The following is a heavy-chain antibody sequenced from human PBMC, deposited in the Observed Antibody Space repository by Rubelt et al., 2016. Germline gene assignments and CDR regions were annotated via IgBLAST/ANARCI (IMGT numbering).Heavy chain of an antibody. Sequence: QLQLHESGPGLVKPSETLSLTCTVSGGSISSRTYYWGWVRQPPGKGLEWIANLYTTGNTDYNPSPKSRVTMSVDTSKNQDSLKVTTVTAADAAADDCATGLQAQRSFDDWGQGTLVTVSS. V-gene: IGHV4-39*07. J-gene: IGHJ4*02. CDR3: ATGLQAQRSFDD. D-gene: IGHD3-16*01. CDR1: GGSISSRTYY. CDR2: LYTTGNT.